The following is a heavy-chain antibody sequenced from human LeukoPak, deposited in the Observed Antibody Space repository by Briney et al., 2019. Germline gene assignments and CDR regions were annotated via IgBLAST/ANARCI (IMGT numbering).Heavy chain of an antibody. Sequence: SVKVSCKASGGTFNSYAFSWVRQAPGQGLEWMGRIIPILDIADYAQKFQGRVTITADESTSTAYMELSSLRSEDTAVYYCARGITMILQHAFDIWGQGTMVTVSS. CDR3: ARGITMILQHAFDI. V-gene: IGHV1-69*04. J-gene: IGHJ3*02. D-gene: IGHD3-22*01. CDR1: GGTFNSYA. CDR2: IIPILDIA.